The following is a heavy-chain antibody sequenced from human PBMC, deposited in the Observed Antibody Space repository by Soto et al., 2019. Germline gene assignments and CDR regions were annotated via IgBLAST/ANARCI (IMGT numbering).Heavy chain of an antibody. CDR1: GFTFSEYY. V-gene: IGHV3-23*01. CDR3: AKNSESSAYSSFDY. CDR2: ISGSGIST. D-gene: IGHD3-22*01. J-gene: IGHJ4*02. Sequence: GGSLRLSCEASGFTFSEYYMSWIRQAPGKGLEWVSGISGSGISTYYADSVKGRFTISRDNSKNTLYLQMNSLRAEDTAVYYCAKNSESSAYSSFDYWGQGTLVTVSS.